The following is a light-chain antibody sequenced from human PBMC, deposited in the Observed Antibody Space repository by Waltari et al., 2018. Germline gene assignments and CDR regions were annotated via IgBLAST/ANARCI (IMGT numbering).Light chain of an antibody. J-gene: IGKJ4*01. V-gene: IGKV1-9*01. CDR2: GPL. Sequence: DIQLTQSPSFLSASVGDTVTITCRASQDIPTYLAWYQQKPGKAPKVLMYGPLTLQSGVPSRFSDSGSGTEFTLTISSLQPEDFATYYCQQLHSYPLTFGGGTKVEIK. CDR1: QDIPTY. CDR3: QQLHSYPLT.